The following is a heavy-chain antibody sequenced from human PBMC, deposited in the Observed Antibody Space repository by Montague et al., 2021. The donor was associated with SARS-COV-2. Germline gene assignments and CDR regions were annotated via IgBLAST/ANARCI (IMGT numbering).Heavy chain of an antibody. D-gene: IGHD3-10*01. Sequence: PALVKPTQTLTLTCTFSGFSLSTSGVGVGWIRQPPGKALEWLALIYWDDDKRYSPSLKSRLTITKDTSKNQVVLTMTNMDPVDTATYYCAHRVGGFGEGYFDLWGRGTLVTVSS. CDR3: AHRVGGFGEGYFDL. J-gene: IGHJ2*01. CDR2: IYWDDDK. V-gene: IGHV2-5*02. CDR1: GFSLSTSGVG.